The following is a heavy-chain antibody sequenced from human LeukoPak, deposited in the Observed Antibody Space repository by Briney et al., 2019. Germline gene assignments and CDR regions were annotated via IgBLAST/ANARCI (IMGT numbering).Heavy chain of an antibody. CDR2: ISYDGSNK. CDR1: GFTFSSYG. D-gene: IGHD4-17*01. V-gene: IGHV3-30*18. Sequence: GGSLRLSCAASGFTFSSYGMHWVRQAPGKGLEWVAVISYDGSNKYYADSVKGRFTISRNNSKNTLYLQMNSLRAEDTAVYYCAKNDYGDYGIRIDYWGQGTLVTVSS. J-gene: IGHJ4*02. CDR3: AKNDYGDYGIRIDY.